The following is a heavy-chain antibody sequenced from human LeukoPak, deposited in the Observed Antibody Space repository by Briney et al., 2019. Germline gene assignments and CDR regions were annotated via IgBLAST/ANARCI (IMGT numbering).Heavy chain of an antibody. CDR2: IYYSGST. CDR1: GGSISSGDNY. D-gene: IGHD5-24*01. J-gene: IGHJ3*02. Sequence: SETLSLTCTVSGGSISSGDNYWSWIRQAPGKGLEWIGNIYYSGSTYHNPSLKSRVIILVDTSKNHFSLKLSSVTAADTAVYYCARGRWLQFAAFDIWGQGTMVTVSS. CDR3: ARGRWLQFAAFDI. V-gene: IGHV4-30-4*01.